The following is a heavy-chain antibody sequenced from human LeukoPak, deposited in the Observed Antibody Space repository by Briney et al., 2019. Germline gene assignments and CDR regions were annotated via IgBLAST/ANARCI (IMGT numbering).Heavy chain of an antibody. CDR3: AKRGVVIRAVLVVGFHKEAYYFDS. CDR1: GITLSNYG. V-gene: IGHV3-23*01. J-gene: IGHJ4*02. CDR2: ISDRGGST. Sequence: PGGSLRLSCVVSGITLSNYGMSWVRQAPGKGLEWVAGISDRGGSTNYADSVKGRFTISRDNPKNTLYLQMNSLRSEDMAVYFCAKRGVVIRAVLVVGFHKEAYYFDSWGQGALVTVSS. D-gene: IGHD2-15*01.